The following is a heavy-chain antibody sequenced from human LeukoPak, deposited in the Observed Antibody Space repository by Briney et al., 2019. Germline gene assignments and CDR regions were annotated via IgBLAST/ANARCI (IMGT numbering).Heavy chain of an antibody. V-gene: IGHV3-73*01. CDR2: IRSRANSYAT. CDR3: TRRGDYGYYYYGMDV. Sequence: GGSLRLSCAASGFTFSGSAMHWVRQASGKGLEWVGRIRSRANSYATAYAASVKGRFTISRDDSKNTAYLQMNSLKTEDTAVYYCTRRGDYGYYYYGMDVWGQGTTFTVSS. D-gene: IGHD4-17*01. CDR1: GFTFSGSA. J-gene: IGHJ6*02.